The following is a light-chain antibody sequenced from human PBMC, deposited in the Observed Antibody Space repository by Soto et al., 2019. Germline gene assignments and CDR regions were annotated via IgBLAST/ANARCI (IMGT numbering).Light chain of an antibody. V-gene: IGKV1-5*01. CDR2: HAS. CDR1: QTINNW. J-gene: IGKJ1*01. Sequence: DIQMTQSPSTLSASIGDRVTITCRASQTINNWLAWYQQKPGKAPNLLIYHASNLEAGVPSRFSGSAVGTEFTLTISSLQADDFATYYCQHYNSYPWTFGQGTKVEIK. CDR3: QHYNSYPWT.